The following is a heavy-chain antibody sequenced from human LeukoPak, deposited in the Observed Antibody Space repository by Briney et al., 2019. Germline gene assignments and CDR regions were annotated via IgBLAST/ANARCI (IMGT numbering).Heavy chain of an antibody. CDR1: GASIRSYY. CDR2: MDYSGSS. V-gene: IGHV4-59*12. J-gene: IGHJ3*02. CDR3: ATRGDYSDTSGNSYDALDI. Sequence: SETLSLTCTVSGASIRSYYWSWIRQPPGKGLEWIGYMDYSGSSKYNPSLKSRVTISGDTSKNQFSLKLTSVTAADTAVYYCATRGDYSDTSGNSYDALDIWGQGTMVTVSS. D-gene: IGHD3-22*01.